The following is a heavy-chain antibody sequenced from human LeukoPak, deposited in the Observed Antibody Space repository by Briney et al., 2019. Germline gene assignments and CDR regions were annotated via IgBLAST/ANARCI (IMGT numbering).Heavy chain of an antibody. Sequence: ASVKVSCKASGYTFTSYGISWVRQAPGQGLEWMGWISAYNGNTNYAQKLQGRVTMTTDTSTSTAYMELRSLRSDDTAAYYCARPKPKGITMVRGGNWFDPWGQGTLVTVSS. CDR3: ARPKPKGITMVRGGNWFDP. V-gene: IGHV1-18*01. D-gene: IGHD3-10*01. J-gene: IGHJ5*02. CDR1: GYTFTSYG. CDR2: ISAYNGNT.